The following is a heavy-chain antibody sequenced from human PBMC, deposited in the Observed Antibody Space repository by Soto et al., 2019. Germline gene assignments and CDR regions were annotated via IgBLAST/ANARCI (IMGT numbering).Heavy chain of an antibody. V-gene: IGHV5-51*01. D-gene: IGHD6-6*01. CDR2: IYPGDSDT. CDR1: GYSFTSYW. J-gene: IGHJ6*02. CDR3: ARNEYSSSPVYYGMDV. Sequence: VESLKISCKGSGYSFTSYWIGWVRPLPGKGLEWMGIIYPGDSDTRYSPSFQGQVTISADESISTAYLQWSSLKASDTAMYYCARNEYSSSPVYYGMDVWGQGTTVTVS.